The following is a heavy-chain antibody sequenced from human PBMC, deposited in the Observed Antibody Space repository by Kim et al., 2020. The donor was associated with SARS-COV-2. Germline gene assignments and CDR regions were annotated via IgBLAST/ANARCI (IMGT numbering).Heavy chain of an antibody. CDR2: ISGGAENS. D-gene: IGHD1-20*01. Sequence: GGSLRLSCAASGFTFSTYAMNWVRQAPGEGLEWVSSISGGAENSFYADSVKGRFTVSRDNSKNKLYLQMNSLRAEDTAVYFCAKVRYNWNEFDYWGPGSL. V-gene: IGHV3-23*01. CDR3: AKVRYNWNEFDY. CDR1: GFTFSTYA. J-gene: IGHJ4*02.